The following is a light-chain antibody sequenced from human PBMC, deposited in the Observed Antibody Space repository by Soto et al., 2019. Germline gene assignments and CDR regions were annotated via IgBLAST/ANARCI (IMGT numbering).Light chain of an antibody. Sequence: QSVLTQTPTVSGTPGQRVNISCSGSSSNIGRNYVYWYHQFPGMAPKLLIYRDNERPSGVSDRFSGSKSCTSASLAISGLRSGDEADYHCATWDDSLGGPVFGGGTKLTVL. V-gene: IGLV1-47*01. J-gene: IGLJ2*01. CDR1: SSNIGRNY. CDR2: RDN. CDR3: ATWDDSLGGPV.